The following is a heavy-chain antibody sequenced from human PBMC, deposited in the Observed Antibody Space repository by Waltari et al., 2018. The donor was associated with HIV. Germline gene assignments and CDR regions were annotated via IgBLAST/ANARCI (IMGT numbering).Heavy chain of an antibody. J-gene: IGHJ4*02. V-gene: IGHV3-7*01. CDR2: IKQDGSEK. Sequence: EVQLEESGGGLVQPGGHLRLSCPAPGFSFRSYWMSWVRQAPGKGLECVANIKQDGSEKSYVDSVKGRFTISRDNAKNSLYLQMNNLRAEDTAVYYCARLRGGYDFDYWGQGTLVTVSS. D-gene: IGHD5-12*01. CDR3: ARLRGGYDFDY. CDR1: GFSFRSYW.